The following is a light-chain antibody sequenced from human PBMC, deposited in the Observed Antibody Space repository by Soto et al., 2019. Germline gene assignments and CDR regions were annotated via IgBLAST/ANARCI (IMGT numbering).Light chain of an antibody. Sequence: EIVLTQSPSTLSFSPVERSTLFFMASQIVGISLAWYQQKLGQAPRLLIYGASDRATDIPDRFSGSGSGTDFTLTISRLEPEDFAVYYCQQYGSSPITFGQGTRLEI. J-gene: IGKJ5*01. CDR3: QQYGSSPIT. CDR1: QIVGIS. V-gene: IGKV3-20*01. CDR2: GAS.